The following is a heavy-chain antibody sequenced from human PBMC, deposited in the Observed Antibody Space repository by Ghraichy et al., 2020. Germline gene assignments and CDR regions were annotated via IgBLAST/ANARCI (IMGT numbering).Heavy chain of an antibody. CDR3: ARGKDTAMAYLDY. V-gene: IGHV3-30-3*01. Sequence: GSLRLSCAASGFTFSSYAMHWVRQAPGKGLEWVAVISYDGSNKYYADSVKGRFTISRDNSKNTLYLQMNSLRAEDTAVYYCARGKDTAMAYLDYWGQGTLVTVSS. J-gene: IGHJ4*02. CDR2: ISYDGSNK. D-gene: IGHD5-18*01. CDR1: GFTFSSYA.